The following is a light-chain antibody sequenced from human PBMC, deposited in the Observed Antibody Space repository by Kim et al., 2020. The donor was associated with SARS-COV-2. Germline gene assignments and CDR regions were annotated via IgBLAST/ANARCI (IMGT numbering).Light chain of an antibody. CDR3: QVWDSSSDHPV. CDR1: NIGSKS. CDR2: YDS. V-gene: IGLV3-21*04. Sequence: PRQKARMTCGGYNIGSKSVHGYRQQPGQSPVLVIYYDSDRPSGIPERFSGSDSGNTATLTISRVEAGDEADYYCQVWDSSSDHPVFGTGTKVTVL. J-gene: IGLJ1*01.